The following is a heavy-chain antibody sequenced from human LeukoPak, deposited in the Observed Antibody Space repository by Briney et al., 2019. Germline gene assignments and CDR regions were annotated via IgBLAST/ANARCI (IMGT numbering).Heavy chain of an antibody. D-gene: IGHD3-9*01. CDR2: IYPGDSDT. V-gene: IGHV5-51*01. J-gene: IGHJ4*02. CDR3: ATFTIPPSAVFDY. CDR1: GYSFTSYW. Sequence: GESLKISCKGSGYSFTSYWIGWVRQMPGKGLEWMVIIYPGDSDTRYSPSFQGQVTISADKSISTAYLQWSSLKASDTAMYYCATFTIPPSAVFDYWGQGTLVTVSS.